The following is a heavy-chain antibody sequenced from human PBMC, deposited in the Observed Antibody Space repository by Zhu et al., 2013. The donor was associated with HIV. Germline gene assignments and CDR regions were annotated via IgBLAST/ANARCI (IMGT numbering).Heavy chain of an antibody. CDR1: GYTFTGYY. Sequence: QVQLVQSGAEVKMPGASVKVSCEASGYTFTGYYIHWVRQAPGQGLEWMGWINPNSGDTNYVQKFQGRVTMTRDTSISTAYVEFSRLRADDTAVYYCARSRIVGTTIGGFWGQGALVTVSS. D-gene: IGHD1-26*01. CDR3: ARSRIVGTTIGGF. J-gene: IGHJ1*01. CDR2: INPNSGDT. V-gene: IGHV1-2*02.